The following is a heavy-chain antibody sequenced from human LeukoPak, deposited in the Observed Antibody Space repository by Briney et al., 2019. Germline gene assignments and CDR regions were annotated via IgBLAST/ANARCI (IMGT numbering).Heavy chain of an antibody. J-gene: IGHJ3*02. CDR1: GFTFSSYA. V-gene: IGHV3-23*01. CDR2: ISGSGGST. D-gene: IGHD2-21*01. Sequence: GGSLRLSCAASGFTFSSYAMSWVRQAPGKGLEWVSAISGSGGSTYYADSVKGRFTIPRDNSRITLYLQMNSLRAEDTAVYYCAKAPHTNVVVGPPAIWGQGTMVTVSS. CDR3: AKAPHTNVVVGPPAI.